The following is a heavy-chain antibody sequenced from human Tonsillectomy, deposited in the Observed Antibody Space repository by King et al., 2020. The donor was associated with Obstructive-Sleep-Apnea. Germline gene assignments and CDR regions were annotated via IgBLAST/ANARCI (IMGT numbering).Heavy chain of an antibody. CDR2: MNPNSGNT. J-gene: IGHJ4*02. D-gene: IGHD1-26*01. CDR3: VRGLSGRFDY. CDR1: GYTFTSYD. V-gene: IGHV1-8*01. Sequence: VQLVESGAEVKKPGASVKVSCKASGYTFTSYDINWVRQATGQGLEWMGWMNPNSGNTGFAHRFQGRVTMTRNASITTAYMELSSLTSEDTAVYFCVRGLSGRFDYWGQGTLVTVSS.